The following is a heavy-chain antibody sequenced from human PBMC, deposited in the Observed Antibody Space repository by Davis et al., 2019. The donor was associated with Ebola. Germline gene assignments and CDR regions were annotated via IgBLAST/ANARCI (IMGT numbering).Heavy chain of an antibody. J-gene: IGHJ4*02. D-gene: IGHD7-27*01. CDR3: ARDIHWARGD. CDR2: IKPDGSDK. CDR1: GFTFSSYS. Sequence: PGGSLRLSCAASGFTFSSYSMNWVRQAPGKGLEWVANIKPDGSDKYYVDSMKGRFTISRDNAKSSLYLQMNSLRAEDTAMYYCARDIHWARGDWGQGTLVTVSS. V-gene: IGHV3-7*01.